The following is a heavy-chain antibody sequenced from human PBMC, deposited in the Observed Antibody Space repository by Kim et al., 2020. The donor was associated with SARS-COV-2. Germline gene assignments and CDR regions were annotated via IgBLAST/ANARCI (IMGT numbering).Heavy chain of an antibody. D-gene: IGHD3-10*01. CDR2: ISYDGSNK. CDR1: GFTFSSYG. Sequence: GGSLRLSCAASGFTFSSYGMHWVRQAPGTGLEWVAVISYDGSNKYYADSVKGRFTISRDNSKNTLYLQMNSLRGEDTAVYYCAKDGYMVRGVLTDYYYSGVDVGRRGTTVTLSS. CDR3: AKDGYMVRGVLTDYYYSGVDV. V-gene: IGHV3-30*18. J-gene: IGHJ6*04.